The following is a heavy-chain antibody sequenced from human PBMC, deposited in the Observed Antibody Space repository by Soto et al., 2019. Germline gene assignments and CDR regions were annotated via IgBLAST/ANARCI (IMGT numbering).Heavy chain of an antibody. CDR1: GGTFSSYA. D-gene: IGHD3-3*01. Sequence: ASVKVSCKASGGTFSSYAISWVRQAPGQGLEWMGGIIPIFGTANYAQKFQGRVTITADESTSTAYMELSSLRSEDTAVYYCAKSNPQHKRWSGKHYYGMDVWGQGTTVTVSS. V-gene: IGHV1-69*13. CDR3: AKSNPQHKRWSGKHYYGMDV. J-gene: IGHJ6*02. CDR2: IIPIFGTA.